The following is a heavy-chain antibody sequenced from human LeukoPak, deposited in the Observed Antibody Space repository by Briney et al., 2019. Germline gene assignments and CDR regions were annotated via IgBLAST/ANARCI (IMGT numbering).Heavy chain of an antibody. Sequence: SGGSLRLSCAASGFTFDDYAMHWVRQAPGKGLEWVSGISWNSGSIGYADSVKGRFIISRDNAKNSLYLQLRSLRAEDTAMYFCARVVYCSGGIFQIFAFDTWGRGTMVTVSS. D-gene: IGHD2-8*02. CDR2: ISWNSGSI. CDR3: ARVVYCSGGIFQIFAFDT. V-gene: IGHV3-9*01. CDR1: GFTFDDYA. J-gene: IGHJ3*02.